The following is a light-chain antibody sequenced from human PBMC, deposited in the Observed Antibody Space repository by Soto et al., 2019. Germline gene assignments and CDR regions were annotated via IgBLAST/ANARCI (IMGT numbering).Light chain of an antibody. CDR2: DND. CDR1: SSNIGNDY. V-gene: IGLV1-51*01. Sequence: QSVLMQPPSVSAAPGQKVTISCSGRSSNIGNDYVSWYQHLPGTAPKLLIYDNDKRPSGIPDRFSGSKSGTSATLGITGLQTGDEADYFCGTWDSTLSVVVFGGGTKLTVL. CDR3: GTWDSTLSVVV. J-gene: IGLJ2*01.